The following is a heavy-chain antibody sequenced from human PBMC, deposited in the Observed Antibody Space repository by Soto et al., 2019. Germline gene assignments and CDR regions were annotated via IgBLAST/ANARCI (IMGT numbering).Heavy chain of an antibody. D-gene: IGHD6-6*01. V-gene: IGHV4-34*01. J-gene: IGHJ4*02. CDR2: ISQSGNT. CDR1: SGSFSGYY. Sequence: SETLSLTCTIYSGSFSGYYWSWIRQPPGKGLEWIGEISQSGNTNYSPSLQSRVSISIDTSKKQFSLNLASVSAADTAVYYCARAPKVSGSSQTRPDFWGQGTLVTVSS. CDR3: ARAPKVSGSSQTRPDF.